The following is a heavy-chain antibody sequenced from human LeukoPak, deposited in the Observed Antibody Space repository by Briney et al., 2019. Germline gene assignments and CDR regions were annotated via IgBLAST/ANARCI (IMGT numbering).Heavy chain of an antibody. Sequence: ASVKVSCKASGHTFTNYHIHWVRQAPGQGVEWMGAVYATGGVAINTQTFPVRVTMTRDTSTGMVYVELSSLRFEDTAIYYCATEAPRSYYFDYWGQGIQVAVSS. CDR1: GHTFTNYH. V-gene: IGHV1-46*01. J-gene: IGHJ4*02. CDR2: VYATGGVA. CDR3: ATEAPRSYYFDY.